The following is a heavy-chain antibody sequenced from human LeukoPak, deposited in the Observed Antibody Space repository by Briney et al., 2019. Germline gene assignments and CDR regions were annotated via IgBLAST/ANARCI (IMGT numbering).Heavy chain of an antibody. Sequence: GGSLRLSCAAPGFTFNNYAMSWVRQAPGKGLEWVSAISGSGGSTYYADSVKGRFTVSRDNSKDTLYLQMNSLRAEDTAVYYYAKAAWNNWFDPWGQGTLVTVSS. J-gene: IGHJ5*02. CDR2: ISGSGGST. CDR1: GFTFNNYA. V-gene: IGHV3-23*01. CDR3: AKAAWNNWFDP. D-gene: IGHD1-1*01.